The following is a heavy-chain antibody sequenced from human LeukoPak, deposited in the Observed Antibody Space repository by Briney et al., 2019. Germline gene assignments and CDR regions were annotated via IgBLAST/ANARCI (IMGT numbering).Heavy chain of an antibody. V-gene: IGHV3-30*18. D-gene: IGHD5-12*01. CDR1: GFTFSSYG. CDR2: ISYDGSNK. J-gene: IGHJ6*02. Sequence: GRSLRLSCAASGFTFSSYGMHWVRQAPGKGLEWVAVISYDGSNKYYADSVKGRLTISRDNSKNTLYLQMNSLRAEDTAVYYCAKEGATLYYYYYGMDVWGQGTTVTVSS. CDR3: AKEGATLYYYYYGMDV.